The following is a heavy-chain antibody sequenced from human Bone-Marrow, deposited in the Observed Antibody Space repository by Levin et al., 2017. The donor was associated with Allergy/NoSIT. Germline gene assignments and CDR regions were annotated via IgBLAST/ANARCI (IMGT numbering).Heavy chain of an antibody. Sequence: SETLSLTCAVSGGSISSGGYSWSWIRQPPGKGLEWIGYIYHSGSTYYNPSLKSRVTISVDRSKNQFSLKLSSVTAADTAVYYCARGDFWSGGLGWAFDSWGQGTMVTVSS. J-gene: IGHJ3*02. CDR1: GGSISSGGYS. CDR2: IYHSGST. V-gene: IGHV4-30-2*01. CDR3: ARGDFWSGGLGWAFDS. D-gene: IGHD3-3*01.